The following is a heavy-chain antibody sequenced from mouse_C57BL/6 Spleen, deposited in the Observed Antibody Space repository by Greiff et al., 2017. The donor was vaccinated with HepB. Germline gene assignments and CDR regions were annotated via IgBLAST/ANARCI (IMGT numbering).Heavy chain of an antibody. CDR2: IYPGDGDT. J-gene: IGHJ2*01. D-gene: IGHD2-4*01. Sequence: QVQLKESGPELVKPGASVKISCKASGYAFSSSWMNWVKQRPGKGLEWIGRIYPGDGDTNYNGKFKGKATLTADKSSSTAYMQLSSLTSEDSAVYFCARYDYDKDYFDYWGQGTTLTVSS. CDR1: GYAFSSSW. CDR3: ARYDYDKDYFDY. V-gene: IGHV1-82*01.